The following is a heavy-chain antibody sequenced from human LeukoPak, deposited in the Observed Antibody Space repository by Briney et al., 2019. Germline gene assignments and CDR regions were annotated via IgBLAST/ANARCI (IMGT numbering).Heavy chain of an antibody. CDR3: ARDNNWGPDY. J-gene: IGHJ4*02. CDR2: IKPDTGVT. V-gene: IGHV1-2*02. D-gene: IGHD7-27*01. CDR1: GFTFTAHY. Sequence: ASVKASCTTSGFTFTAHYMHWVRQAPGQGLEWMGWIKPDTGVTYYAQTFQGRFTMTVDVSISTVSMELTSLRSDDTAIYYCARDNNWGPDYWGQGTLVTVSS.